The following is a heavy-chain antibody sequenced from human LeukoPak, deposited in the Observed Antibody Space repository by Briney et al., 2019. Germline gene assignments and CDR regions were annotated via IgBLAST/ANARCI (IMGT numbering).Heavy chain of an antibody. Sequence: PSETLSLTCTVSGRSISSNNYYWGWIRQPPGKGLEWIGSIYYSGSTYYNPSLKSRVTISVDTSKNQFSLKLSSVTAADTAAYYCARGLRYFDWYFSDWGQGTLVTVSS. D-gene: IGHD3-9*01. CDR2: IYYSGST. CDR3: ARGLRYFDWYFSD. J-gene: IGHJ4*02. CDR1: GRSISSNNYY. V-gene: IGHV4-39*01.